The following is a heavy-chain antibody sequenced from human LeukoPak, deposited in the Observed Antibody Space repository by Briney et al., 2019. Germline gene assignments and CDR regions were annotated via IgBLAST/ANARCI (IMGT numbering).Heavy chain of an antibody. CDR3: AREGIAAAGLYYYYYMDV. J-gene: IGHJ6*03. V-gene: IGHV4-4*07. D-gene: IGHD6-13*01. CDR1: GGSISSYY. Sequence: SETLSLTCTVSGGSISSYYWSWIRQPAGKGLEWIGRIYTSGSTNYNPSLKSRVTMSVDTSKNQFSLKLSSVTAADTAVYYCAREGIAAAGLYYYYYMDVWGKGTTVTVSS. CDR2: IYTSGST.